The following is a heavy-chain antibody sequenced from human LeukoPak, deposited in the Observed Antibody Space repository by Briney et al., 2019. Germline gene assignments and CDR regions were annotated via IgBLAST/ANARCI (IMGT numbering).Heavy chain of an antibody. V-gene: IGHV3-48*03. D-gene: IGHD4-17*01. Sequence: PGGSLRLSCAGSGFTFSSYEMNWVRQAPGKGLEWVSYISSSGSTIYYADSVKGRFTISRDNAKNSLYLQMNSLRAEDMAVYYCASNGDYPLDYWGQGTLVTVSS. CDR3: ASNGDYPLDY. CDR2: ISSSGSTI. J-gene: IGHJ4*02. CDR1: GFTFSSYE.